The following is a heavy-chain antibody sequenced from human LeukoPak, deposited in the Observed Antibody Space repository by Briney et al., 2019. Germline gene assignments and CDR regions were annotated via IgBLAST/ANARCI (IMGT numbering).Heavy chain of an antibody. CDR3: ASSWDLCYYYISCYYLDY. CDR1: GYTFTSYD. Sequence: GGSVKVSCKASGYTFTSYDINWVRQAQGQGVEWMGWMKAKRGNTVYEQKLKGRVTITRNNSISTAYMEVSSLRSEDTAVNNSASSWDLCYYYISCYYLDYLVQGALVTVSS. J-gene: IGHJ4*02. D-gene: IGHD3-22*01. CDR2: MKAKRGNT. V-gene: IGHV1-8*03.